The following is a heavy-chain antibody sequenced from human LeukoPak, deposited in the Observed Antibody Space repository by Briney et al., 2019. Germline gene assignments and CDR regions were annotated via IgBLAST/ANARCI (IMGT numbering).Heavy chain of an antibody. V-gene: IGHV3-23*01. CDR1: GFTFSSHG. J-gene: IGHJ4*02. CDR3: ARGHSSSWMSEIDY. CDR2: ISGSGDTT. Sequence: GGSLRLSCAASGFTFSSHGMNWVRQAPGKGLEWVSGISGSGDTTYYADSAKGRFTISRDNAKNSLYLQMNSLRAEDTAVYYCARGHSSSWMSEIDYWGQGTLVTVSS. D-gene: IGHD6-13*01.